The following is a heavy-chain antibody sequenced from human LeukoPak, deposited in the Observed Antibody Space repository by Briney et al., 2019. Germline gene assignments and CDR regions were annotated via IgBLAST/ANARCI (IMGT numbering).Heavy chain of an antibody. CDR1: GYTLTELS. D-gene: IGHD5-24*01. J-gene: IGHJ3*02. CDR3: ARARGERWLQWAFDI. Sequence: ASVKVSCKVSGYTLTELSMHWVRQAPGKGLEWMGGFDPEDGETIYAQKFQGRVTMTRDTSTSTVYMELSSLRSEDTAVYYCARARGERWLQWAFDIWGQGTMVTVSS. V-gene: IGHV1-24*01. CDR2: FDPEDGET.